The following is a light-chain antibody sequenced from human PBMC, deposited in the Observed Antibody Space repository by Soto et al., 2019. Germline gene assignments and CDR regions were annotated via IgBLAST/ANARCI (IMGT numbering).Light chain of an antibody. Sequence: EIVLTQSPGTLSLSPGERATLSCRASQSVSSSYLAWYQQKPGQAPRLLIYGASSRATGIPDRFSGSGSGTDFTLTISRLQSEDFAVYYCQQYNIWWTFGQGTKVDIK. J-gene: IGKJ1*01. V-gene: IGKV3-20*01. CDR3: QQYNIWWT. CDR2: GAS. CDR1: QSVSSSY.